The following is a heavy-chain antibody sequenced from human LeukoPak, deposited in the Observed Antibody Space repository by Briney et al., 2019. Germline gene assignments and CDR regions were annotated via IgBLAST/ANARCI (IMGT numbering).Heavy chain of an antibody. J-gene: IGHJ4*02. CDR2: INHSGST. Sequence: SETLSLTCAVYGGSFSGYYWSWIRQPPGKGLEWIGEINHSGSTNYNPSPKSRVTISVDKSKNQFSLKMSSVTAADTAIYYCASRDYSSGWYAYWGQGTLVTVSS. D-gene: IGHD6-19*01. CDR1: GGSFSGYY. V-gene: IGHV4-34*01. CDR3: ASRDYSSGWYAY.